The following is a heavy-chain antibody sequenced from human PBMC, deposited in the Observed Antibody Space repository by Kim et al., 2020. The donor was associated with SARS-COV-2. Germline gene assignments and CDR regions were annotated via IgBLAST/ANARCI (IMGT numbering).Heavy chain of an antibody. D-gene: IGHD3-22*01. CDR2: IIPIFGTA. Sequence: SVKVSCKASGGTFSSYAISWVRQAPGQGLEWMGGIIPIFGTANYAQKFQGRVTITADESTSTAYMELSSLRSEDTAVYYCAGEDYYDSSGYYPFDYWGQGTLVTVSS. V-gene: IGHV1-69*13. CDR3: AGEDYYDSSGYYPFDY. CDR1: GGTFSSYA. J-gene: IGHJ4*02.